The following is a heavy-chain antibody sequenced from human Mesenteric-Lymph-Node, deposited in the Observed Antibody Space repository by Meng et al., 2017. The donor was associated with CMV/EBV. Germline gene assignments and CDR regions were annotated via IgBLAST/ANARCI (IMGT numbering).Heavy chain of an antibody. V-gene: IGHV2-5*01. D-gene: IGHD5-12*01. Sequence: SGPTLVKPTQTLTLTCTFSGFSLSTSGVGVGWIRQPPGKALEWLALIYWNDDNRYSPSLKSRLTITKDTSKNQVVLTMTNMDPVDTATYYCARDIVGSNFDYWGQEPWSPSPQ. CDR1: GFSLSTSGVG. J-gene: IGHJ4*01. CDR2: IYWNDDN. CDR3: ARDIVGSNFDY.